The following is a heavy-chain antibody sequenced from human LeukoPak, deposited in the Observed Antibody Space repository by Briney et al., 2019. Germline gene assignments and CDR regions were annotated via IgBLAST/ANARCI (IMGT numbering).Heavy chain of an antibody. CDR1: GFTFSNYG. Sequence: GGSLRLSXAASGFTFSNYGMHWVRQAPGKGLEWVALIVYDGSNKYYADSVKGRFTISRDNSKNTLYLEMNSLRAEDTAVYYCAKDSANTFDYWGQGTPVTVSS. CDR3: AKDSANTFDY. V-gene: IGHV3-30*02. CDR2: IVYDGSNK. D-gene: IGHD3-10*01. J-gene: IGHJ4*02.